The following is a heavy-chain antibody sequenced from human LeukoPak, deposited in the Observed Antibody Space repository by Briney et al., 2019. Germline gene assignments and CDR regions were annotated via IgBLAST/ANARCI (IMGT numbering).Heavy chain of an antibody. CDR2: ISGSGGST. CDR1: GFTFSNYA. J-gene: IGHJ4*02. CDR3: AKDLRYSSPRTPFDY. D-gene: IGHD6-13*01. Sequence: PGGSLRLSCAASGFTFSNYAMSWVRQAPGKGLEWVSAISGSGGSTYYADSVKGRFTISRDNSKNTLYLQMNSLRAEDTAVYYCAKDLRYSSPRTPFDYWGQGTLVTVSS. V-gene: IGHV3-23*01.